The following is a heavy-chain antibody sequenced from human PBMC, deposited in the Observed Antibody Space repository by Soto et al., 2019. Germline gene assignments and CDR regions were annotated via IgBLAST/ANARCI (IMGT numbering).Heavy chain of an antibody. V-gene: IGHV3-74*02. CDR2: INSDGSVS. CDR1: GFTFSNYW. D-gene: IGHD2-15*01. Sequence: EVQLVESGGGLVQPGGSLRLSCAASGFTFSNYWMYWVRQAPGKGLEWVSRINSDGSVSSYAGSVKGRLTLSGDNVKNPLYLQRDSLRAEDTALYYCARGDCVGGTCYSLAGSFYYYMDVWGKGTTVTVFS. CDR3: ARGDCVGGTCYSLAGSFYYYMDV. J-gene: IGHJ6*03.